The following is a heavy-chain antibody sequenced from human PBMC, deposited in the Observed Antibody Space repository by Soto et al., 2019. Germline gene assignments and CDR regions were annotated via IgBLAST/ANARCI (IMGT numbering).Heavy chain of an antibody. J-gene: IGHJ6*02. CDR1: GGSISSYY. D-gene: IGHD5-12*01. CDR2: IYYSGST. V-gene: IGHV4-59*01. Sequence: PSETLSLTCTVSGGSISSYYWSWIRQPPGKGLEWIGYIYYSGSTNYNPSLKSRVTISVDTSKNQFSLKLSSVTAADTAVYYCARARGWLHRDYYYYYYYGMDVWGQGTTVTVSS. CDR3: ARARGWLHRDYYYYYYYGMDV.